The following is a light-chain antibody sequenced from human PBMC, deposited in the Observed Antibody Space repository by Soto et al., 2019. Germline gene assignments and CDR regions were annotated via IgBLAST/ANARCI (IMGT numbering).Light chain of an antibody. CDR3: SSYAGSNKVV. Sequence: QSALTQPPSASGSHGQSVTISCTGTSSDVGGYNFVSWYQQHPGKAPKLTIYDVTKRPSGVPDRFSGSKSGNAASLTVSGLQAEDEADYYCSSYAGSNKVVFGGGTQLTVL. CDR1: SSDVGGYNF. V-gene: IGLV2-8*01. CDR2: DVT. J-gene: IGLJ2*01.